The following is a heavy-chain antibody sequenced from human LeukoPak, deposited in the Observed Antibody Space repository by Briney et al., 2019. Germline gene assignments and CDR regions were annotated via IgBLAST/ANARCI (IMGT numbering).Heavy chain of an antibody. V-gene: IGHV4-39*01. CDR3: ARRGHIKTPPV. CDR2: IYYDGDT. J-gene: IGHJ4*02. Sequence: SETLSLTCTVSGGSVSSGSYYCVWIRQPPGKGLEWVGSIYYDGDTYSNPSLGSRVAISVDTSRNQFSLKLSSLTAADTAVYYCARRGHIKTPPVWGQGTLVTVSS. CDR1: GGSVSSGSYY.